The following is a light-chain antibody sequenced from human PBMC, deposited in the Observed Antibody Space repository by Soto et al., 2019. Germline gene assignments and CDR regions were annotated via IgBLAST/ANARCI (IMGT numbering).Light chain of an antibody. J-gene: IGKJ1*01. Sequence: EIVMTQSPATLSVSPGERATLSCRASQSISSNLAWYQQKPGQAPRLLIYGESTRATGIPARFSGSGSGTDFTLTISSLQSEDFAVYYCQQYNNWPPRTFGQGTKVEIK. CDR2: GES. CDR1: QSISSN. V-gene: IGKV3D-15*01. CDR3: QQYNNWPPRT.